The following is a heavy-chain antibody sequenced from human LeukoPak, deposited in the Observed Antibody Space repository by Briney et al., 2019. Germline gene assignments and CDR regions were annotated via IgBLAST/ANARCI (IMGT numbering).Heavy chain of an antibody. CDR1: GFTFDDYA. V-gene: IGHV3-43*02. Sequence: PGGSLRPSCAASGFTFDDYAMHWVRQAPGKGLELVSLISGDGGSTYYADSVKGRFTISRDNSKNSLYLQMNSLRTEDTALYYCAKDMGDTAMVTFDIWGQGTMVTVSS. D-gene: IGHD5-18*01. J-gene: IGHJ3*02. CDR3: AKDMGDTAMVTFDI. CDR2: ISGDGGST.